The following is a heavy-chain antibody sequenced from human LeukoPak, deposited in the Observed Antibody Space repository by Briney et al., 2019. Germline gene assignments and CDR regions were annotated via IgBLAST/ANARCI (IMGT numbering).Heavy chain of an antibody. CDR3: TRGREGNYGLFDS. J-gene: IGHJ4*02. CDR1: GFSFNSYW. CDR2: ISNDGRST. D-gene: IGHD3-10*01. V-gene: IGHV3-74*01. Sequence: QPGGSLRLSCAASGFSFNSYWMHWVRQAQGSGLVWVSRISNDGRSTSFADSVKGRFTISRDNAKNTLYLQMNSLSAEDTAVYYCTRGREGNYGLFDSWGQGTLVTVSS.